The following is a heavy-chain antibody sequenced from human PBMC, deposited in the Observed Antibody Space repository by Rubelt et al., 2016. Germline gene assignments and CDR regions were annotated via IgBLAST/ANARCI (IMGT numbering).Heavy chain of an antibody. CDR3: ARTPSRERYFDF. Sequence: GGSLRLSCAASGFYFSSCWVNWLRQAPGKGLEWVANIRQDGSEKFYVDSVKGRFTISRDNAKNSLYLQMNSLRVEDTAVYYCARTPSRERYFDFCGRGTLVTVSS. D-gene: IGHD2-15*01. V-gene: IGHV3-7*01. CDR2: IRQDGSEK. J-gene: IGHJ2*01. CDR1: GFYFSSCW.